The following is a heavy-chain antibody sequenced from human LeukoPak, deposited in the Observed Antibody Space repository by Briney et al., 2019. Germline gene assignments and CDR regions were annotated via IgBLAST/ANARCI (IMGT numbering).Heavy chain of an antibody. V-gene: IGHV3-30-3*01. D-gene: IGHD5-24*01. CDR3: VRAIEVETEGDF. CDR1: RFIFSSYA. CDR2: TSYDGSNK. J-gene: IGHJ4*02. Sequence: HSGRSLRLSCAASRFIFSSYAMHWVRQAPGKGLEWVAVTSYDGSNKYYADSVKGRFTISRDNSKNTLYLQMNSLRPEDTAVYYCVRAIEVETEGDFWGQGTLVTVSS.